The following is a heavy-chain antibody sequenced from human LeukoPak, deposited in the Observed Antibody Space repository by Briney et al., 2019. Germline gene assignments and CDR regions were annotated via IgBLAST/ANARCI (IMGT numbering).Heavy chain of an antibody. V-gene: IGHV3-23*01. D-gene: IGHD6-19*01. Sequence: PGRSLRLSCAVSGFTSKEYGMSWVRHAPGKGLEWVSTINDNGANTHYADSVKGRFTISRDSSKNTLFLQMNSLRADDTSRYYCTKGDGGWYPIDSWGQGTLIIVSS. CDR1: GFTSKEYG. CDR2: INDNGANT. CDR3: TKGDGGWYPIDS. J-gene: IGHJ4*02.